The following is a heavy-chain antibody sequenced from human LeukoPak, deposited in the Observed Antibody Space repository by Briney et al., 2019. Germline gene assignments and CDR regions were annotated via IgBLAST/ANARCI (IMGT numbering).Heavy chain of an antibody. J-gene: IGHJ4*02. CDR2: INPNSGGT. CDR1: GYTFTGYY. Sequence: GASVKVSCKASGYTFTGYYMHWVRQAPGQGLEWMGWINPNSGGTNYAQKFQGRVTMTRDTSISTAYMELSRLRSDDTAVYYCARSLGIAAAGSNYWGQGTLVTVSS. V-gene: IGHV1-2*02. CDR3: ARSLGIAAAGSNY. D-gene: IGHD6-13*01.